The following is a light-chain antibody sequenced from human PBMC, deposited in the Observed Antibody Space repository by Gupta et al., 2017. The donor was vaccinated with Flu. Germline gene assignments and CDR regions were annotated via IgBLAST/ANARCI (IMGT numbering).Light chain of an antibody. CDR1: KLGKQN. CDR2: QDD. Sequence: SGHKLGKQNGYWYQKKSGQSPVLVVYQDDRRPSGIPERFAGSNSGNTATLTISGAQATDEAVYYCQAWDSDVVVVFGGGTRVTVL. J-gene: IGLJ2*01. CDR3: QAWDSDVVVV. V-gene: IGLV3-1*01.